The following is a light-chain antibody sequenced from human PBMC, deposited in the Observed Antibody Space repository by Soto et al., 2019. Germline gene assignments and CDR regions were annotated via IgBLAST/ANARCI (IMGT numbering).Light chain of an antibody. CDR1: QTINNW. J-gene: IGKJ1*01. CDR2: HVS. CDR3: QQYDTFAT. V-gene: IGKV1-5*01. Sequence: DIQMTQSPSTLSASVGDRATIACRSSQTINNWLAWYQQKPGKAPKLLIYHVSTLESGLPARFSGSGSGTEFTLTISSLQPDDFAAYYCQQYDTFATFGQGTKVDIK.